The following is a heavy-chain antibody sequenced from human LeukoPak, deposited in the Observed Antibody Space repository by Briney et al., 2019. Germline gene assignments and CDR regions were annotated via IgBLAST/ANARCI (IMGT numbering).Heavy chain of an antibody. V-gene: IGHV4-59*11. J-gene: IGHJ6*03. CDR3: ARGDTGYYYYYMDV. Sequence: SETLSLTCTVSGGSISSHYWSWIRQPPGKGLEWIGYIYYSGSTNYNPSLKSRVTISVDTSKNQFSLKLSSVPAEDTAVYHCARGDTGYYYYYMDVWGKGTTVTVSS. CDR2: IYYSGST. CDR1: GGSISSHY.